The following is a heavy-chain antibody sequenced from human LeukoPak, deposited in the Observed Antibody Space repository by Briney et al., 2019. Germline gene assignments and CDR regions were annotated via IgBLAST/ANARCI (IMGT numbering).Heavy chain of an antibody. CDR2: INHSGNT. J-gene: IGHJ2*01. CDR1: GGSFSGYY. Sequence: KPSETLSLTCAVHGGSFSGYYWSGIRQPPGKGLEWIGEINHSGNTYHNPSLKSRVTISVDTSKKQISLKVSSVTAADTAVYYCARIYASGSFDWYFDVWGRGSLVTVSS. D-gene: IGHD3-10*01. CDR3: ARIYASGSFDWYFDV. V-gene: IGHV4-34*01.